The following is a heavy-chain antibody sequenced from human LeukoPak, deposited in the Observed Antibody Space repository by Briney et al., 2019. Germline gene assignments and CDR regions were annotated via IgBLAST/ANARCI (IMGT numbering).Heavy chain of an antibody. Sequence: GGSLRLSCAASGFTFSSHWISWVRQAPGKGLEWVANIKEDGREKYYVDSVKGRFTISRDNAKNSLYLQMNNVRAEDTALYYCARGGEHYESSGYYVDYWGQGILVTVSS. CDR1: GFTFSSHW. V-gene: IGHV3-7*03. CDR3: ARGGEHYESSGYYVDY. D-gene: IGHD3-22*01. J-gene: IGHJ4*02. CDR2: IKEDGREK.